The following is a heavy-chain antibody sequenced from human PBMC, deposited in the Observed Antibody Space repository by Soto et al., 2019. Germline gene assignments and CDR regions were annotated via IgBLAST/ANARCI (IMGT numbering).Heavy chain of an antibody. V-gene: IGHV4-59*08. J-gene: IGHJ6*03. Sequence: SETLSLTCTVSGGSISNFYWSWIRQPPGKGLEWIGYVYYTGSTSYNPSLKRRVTFSADSSRGQFSLRLNSLTAADTAVYYCARTVLWPDLLADSFVDYYYYMDVWGQETTVTVSS. CDR1: GGSISNFY. D-gene: IGHD3-9*01. CDR3: ARTVLWPDLLADSFVDYYYYMDV. CDR2: VYYTGST.